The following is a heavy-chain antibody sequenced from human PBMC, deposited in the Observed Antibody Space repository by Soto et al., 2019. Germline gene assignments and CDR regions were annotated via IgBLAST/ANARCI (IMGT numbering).Heavy chain of an antibody. CDR2: INHRGSA. Sequence: PSETLSLTCAVYGGFFSGYFWSWIRQPPGKGLEWIGEINHRGSANYNPSLKSRVTISVDISKSQFSLRLTSVTAADTAVYYCARYNAASGTYYFDFWGQGALVTVS. CDR3: ARYNAASGTYYFDF. CDR1: GGFFSGYF. V-gene: IGHV4-34*01. D-gene: IGHD6-13*01. J-gene: IGHJ4*02.